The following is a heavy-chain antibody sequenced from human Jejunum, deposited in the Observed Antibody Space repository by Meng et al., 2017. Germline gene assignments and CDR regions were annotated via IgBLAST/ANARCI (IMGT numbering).Heavy chain of an antibody. CDR2: IKSKTDGETT. CDR3: TTGAPPGSFFDY. D-gene: IGHD3-16*01. V-gene: IGHV3-15*01. J-gene: IGHJ4*02. CDR1: GASTTAPFY. Sequence: VQLQEAGPGLVKPSGTLSLTCTVSGASTTAPFYWTWIRQAPGKGLEWVGRIKSKTDGETTDYGAPVRGRFSISRDDSTNTLYLQMNSLKTDDTAVYYCTTGAPPGSFFDYWGQGTLVTVSS.